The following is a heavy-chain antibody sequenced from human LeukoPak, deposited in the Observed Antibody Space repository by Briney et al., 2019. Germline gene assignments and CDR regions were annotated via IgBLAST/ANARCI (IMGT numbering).Heavy chain of an antibody. V-gene: IGHV3-23*01. CDR3: AKAHSFYDSSGYHFDY. CDR2: ISGSGGST. CDR1: GFTFSSYA. D-gene: IGHD3-22*01. J-gene: IGHJ4*02. Sequence: GGSLRLSCAASGFTFSSYAMSWVRQAPGKGLEWVSAISGSGGSTYYADSVKGRFTISRDNSKNTLYLQMNSLRAEDTAVYYCAKAHSFYDSSGYHFDYWGQGTLVTVSS.